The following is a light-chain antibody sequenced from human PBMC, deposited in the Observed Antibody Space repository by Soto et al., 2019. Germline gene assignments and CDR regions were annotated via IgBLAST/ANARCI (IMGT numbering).Light chain of an antibody. J-gene: IGLJ1*01. CDR3: SSYTTSSTLEV. V-gene: IGLV2-14*01. CDR2: EVT. Sequence: QSALTQPASVSGSPGQSVTVSCTGTSSDVGGYNFVPWYQQHAGKAPKLMIYEVTNRPSGVSNRFSGSKSGNTASLTISGLQAEDEADYYCSSYTTSSTLEVFGTGTKVTVL. CDR1: SSDVGGYNF.